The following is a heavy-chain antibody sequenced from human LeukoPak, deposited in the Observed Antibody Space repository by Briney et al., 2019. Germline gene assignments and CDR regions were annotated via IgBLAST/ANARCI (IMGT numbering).Heavy chain of an antibody. CDR1: GYNFTSYW. D-gene: IGHD3-22*01. J-gene: IGHJ4*02. CDR2: IYPGDSET. V-gene: IGHV5-51*01. Sequence: GAPLQISCKGSGYNFTSYWIGWVRQMPGKGLEWMGIIYPGDSETRYNPSLQGQVTISADKSISTAYLQWSSLKASDTAMYYCARNYYDTSGYYYFDYWGQGTLVTVPS. CDR3: ARNYYDTSGYYYFDY.